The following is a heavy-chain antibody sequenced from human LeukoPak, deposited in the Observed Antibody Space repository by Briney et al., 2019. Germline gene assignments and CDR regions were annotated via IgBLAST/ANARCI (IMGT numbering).Heavy chain of an antibody. D-gene: IGHD1-1*01. V-gene: IGHV3-23*01. Sequence: QPGGSLRLSCAASGLTFSDYAMSWVRQAPGQGLEWVSGISGSAQRTYYADSVKGRFTISRDNFKRTLYLEMDSLRAEDTAVYYCAKRYIANTGPIDYWGQGTLVTVSS. CDR3: AKRYIANTGPIDY. J-gene: IGHJ4*02. CDR1: GLTFSDYA. CDR2: ISGSAQRT.